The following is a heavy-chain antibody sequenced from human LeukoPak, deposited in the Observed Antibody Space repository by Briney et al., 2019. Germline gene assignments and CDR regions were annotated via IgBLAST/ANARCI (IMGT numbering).Heavy chain of an antibody. Sequence: GGSLRLSCAASGFTFSSYAMHWVRQAPGKGLEWVAVISYDGSNKYYADSVEGRFTISRDNSKNTLYLQMNSLRAEDTAVYYCARSEYDYVWGSPYDYWGQGTLVTVSS. CDR3: ARSEYDYVWGSPYDY. D-gene: IGHD3-16*01. CDR1: GFTFSSYA. CDR2: ISYDGSNK. J-gene: IGHJ4*02. V-gene: IGHV3-30-3*01.